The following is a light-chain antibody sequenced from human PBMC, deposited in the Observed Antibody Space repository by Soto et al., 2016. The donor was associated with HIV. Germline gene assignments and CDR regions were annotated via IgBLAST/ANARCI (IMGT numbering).Light chain of an antibody. Sequence: SYVLTQPPSVSVAPGKTARITCGGNNIGSKSVHWCQQKPGQAPVLVVYDDSDRPSGIPERFSGSNFGKTATLTISRVEVGDEADYYCQVWDSRSDGLFGGGTRPTVL. CDR3: QVWDSRSDGL. CDR1: NIGSKS. CDR2: DDS. J-gene: IGLJ2*01. V-gene: IGLV3-21*03.